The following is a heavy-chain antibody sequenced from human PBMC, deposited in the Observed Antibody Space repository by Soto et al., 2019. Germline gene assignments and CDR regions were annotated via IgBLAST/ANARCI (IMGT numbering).Heavy chain of an antibody. J-gene: IGHJ6*02. D-gene: IGHD6-6*01. CDR3: ARALGRKYSSSSDYYYYGMDV. Sequence: SETLSLTGTVAGGCISRGGYYWSWIRQHPGKGLEWIGYIYYSGSTYYNPSLKSRVTISVDTSKNQFSLKLSSVTAADTAVYYCARALGRKYSSSSDYYYYGMDVWGQGTTVTVSS. CDR1: GGCISRGGYY. CDR2: IYYSGST. V-gene: IGHV4-31*03.